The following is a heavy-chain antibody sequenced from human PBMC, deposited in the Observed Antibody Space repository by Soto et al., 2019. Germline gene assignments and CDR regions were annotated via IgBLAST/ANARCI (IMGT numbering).Heavy chain of an antibody. CDR2: ISYDGSNK. Sequence: GGSLRLSCAASGFTFSSYAMHWVRQAPGKGLEWVAVISYDGSNKYYADSVKGRFTISRDNSKNTLYLQMNSLRAEDTAVYYCARELELLGGHGRFDYWGQGTLVTVSS. V-gene: IGHV3-30-3*01. CDR3: ARELELLGGHGRFDY. J-gene: IGHJ4*02. CDR1: GFTFSSYA. D-gene: IGHD1-7*01.